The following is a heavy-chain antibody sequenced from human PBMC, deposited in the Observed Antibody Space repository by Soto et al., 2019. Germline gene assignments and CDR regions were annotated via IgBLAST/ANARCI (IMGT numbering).Heavy chain of an antibody. J-gene: IGHJ4*02. D-gene: IGHD6-13*01. CDR1: GFALSTLA. Sequence: GGSLGLSCTASGFALSTLAMSWVRQAPGKGLEWVANIKQDGSEKYYVDSVKGRFTISRDNAKNSLYLQMNSLRAEDTAVHYCAREPCIAAAGTGGVCSPGYWGQGTLVTVSS. CDR2: IKQDGSEK. V-gene: IGHV3-7*01. CDR3: AREPCIAAAGTGGVCSPGY.